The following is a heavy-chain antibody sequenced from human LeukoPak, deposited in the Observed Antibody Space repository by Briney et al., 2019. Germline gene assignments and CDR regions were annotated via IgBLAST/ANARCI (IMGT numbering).Heavy chain of an antibody. V-gene: IGHV1-8*01. D-gene: IGHD2-2*01. CDR1: GYTFTSYD. J-gene: IGHJ6*02. CDR2: MNPNSGNT. CDR3: ARSVTSGYCSSTSCYYYYYYGMDV. Sequence: ASVKVSCKASGYTFTSYDINLVRQATRQGLEWMGWMNPNSGNTGYAQKFQGRVTMTRNTSISTAYMELSSLRSEDTAVYYCARSVTSGYCSSTSCYYYYYYGMDVWGQGTTVTVSS.